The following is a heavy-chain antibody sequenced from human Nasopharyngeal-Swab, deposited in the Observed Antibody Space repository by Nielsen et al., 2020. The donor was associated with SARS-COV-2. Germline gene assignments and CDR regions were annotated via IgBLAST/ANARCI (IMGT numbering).Heavy chain of an antibody. CDR2: ISWNSGSI. V-gene: IGHV3-9*01. D-gene: IGHD3-10*01. J-gene: IGHJ5*02. CDR3: AKDPNNGELLPGWFDP. CDR1: EFTLDDYA. Sequence: GGSLRPSSAPSEFTLDDYAMHWVRQAPGKGLEWVSGISWNSGSIGYADSVKGRFTISRDNAKNSLYLQMNSLRAEETALYYCAKDPNNGELLPGWFDPWGQGTLVTVSS.